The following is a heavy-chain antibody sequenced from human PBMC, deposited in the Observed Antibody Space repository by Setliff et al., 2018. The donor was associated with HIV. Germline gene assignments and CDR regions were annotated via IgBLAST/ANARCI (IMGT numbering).Heavy chain of an antibody. CDR3: ARDRFFVANY. CDR1: GFIFSDHW. CDR2: IKTDGRTT. D-gene: IGHD2-8*01. Sequence: GGSLRLSCSASGFIFSDHWMHWVRQVPGKGLVWVSRIKTDGRTTNYADFVRGRFTISRDNAKNMVHLQMNSLRAEDTAVYYCARDRFFVANYWGPGTLVTVSS. J-gene: IGHJ4*02. V-gene: IGHV3-74*01.